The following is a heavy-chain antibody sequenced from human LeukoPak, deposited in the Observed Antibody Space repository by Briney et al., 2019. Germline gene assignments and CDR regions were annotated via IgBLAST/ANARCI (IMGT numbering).Heavy chain of an antibody. CDR1: GFTFDDYG. V-gene: IGHV3-20*04. J-gene: IGHJ4*02. D-gene: IGHD3-10*01. Sequence: GGSLRLSCAASGFTFDDYGMSWVRQAPGKGLEWVSGINWNGGSTGYADSVKGRFTISRDNAKNSLYLQMNSLRAEDTAVYYCAKRGPGSPQSGKYFFDYWGQGTLVTVSS. CDR3: AKRGPGSPQSGKYFFDY. CDR2: INWNGGST.